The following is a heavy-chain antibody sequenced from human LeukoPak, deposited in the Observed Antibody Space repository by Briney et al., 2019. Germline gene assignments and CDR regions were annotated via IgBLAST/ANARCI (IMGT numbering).Heavy chain of an antibody. V-gene: IGHV4-59*01. J-gene: IGHJ4*02. D-gene: IGHD6-19*01. Sequence: SETLSLTSTVSGGSISSYYWSWIRQPPGKGLEWIGYIYYSGSTNYNPSLKSRVTISVDTSKNQFSLKLSSVTAADTAVYYCAREGWNYLDYWGQGTLVTVSS. CDR1: GGSISSYY. CDR2: IYYSGST. CDR3: AREGWNYLDY.